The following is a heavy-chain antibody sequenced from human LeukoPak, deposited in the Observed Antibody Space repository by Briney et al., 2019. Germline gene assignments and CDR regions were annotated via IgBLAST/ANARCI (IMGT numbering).Heavy chain of an antibody. V-gene: IGHV3-33*01. J-gene: IGHJ4*02. CDR2: IWYDGSNK. Sequence: PGRSLRLSCAASGFTFSSYGMHWVRQAPGKGLEWVAVIWYDGSNKYYADSVKGRFTISRDNSKNTLYLQMNSLRTEDTAVYYCARGGLWLQLDRFDYWGQGTLVTVSS. CDR3: ARGGLWLQLDRFDY. D-gene: IGHD5-24*01. CDR1: GFTFSSYG.